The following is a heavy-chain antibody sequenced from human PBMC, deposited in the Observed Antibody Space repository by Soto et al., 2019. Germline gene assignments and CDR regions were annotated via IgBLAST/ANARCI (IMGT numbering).Heavy chain of an antibody. D-gene: IGHD2-15*01. J-gene: IGHJ6*02. CDR3: ARLYCSGGSCYSGAYYYYYGMDV. V-gene: IGHV4-39*01. CDR1: GGSISSSSYY. Sequence: SETLSLTCTVSGGSISSSSYYWGWIRKPPGKGLEWIGSIYYSGSTYYNPSLKSRVTISVDTSKNQFSLKLSSVTAADTAVYYCARLYCSGGSCYSGAYYYYYGMDVWGQGTTVTVSS. CDR2: IYYSGST.